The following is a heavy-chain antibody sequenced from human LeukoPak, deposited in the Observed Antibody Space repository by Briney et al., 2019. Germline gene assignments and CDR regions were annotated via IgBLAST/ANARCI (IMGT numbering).Heavy chain of an antibody. CDR2: IYSGGST. V-gene: IGHV3-66*01. CDR3: ARVEGGYSSAGYYYYYMDV. D-gene: IGHD5-18*01. Sequence: GGSLRLSCAASGFTFSSYGMSWVRQAPGKGLEWVSVIYSGGSTYYADSVKGRFTISRDNSKNTLYLQMNSLRAEDTAVYYCARVEGGYSSAGYYYYYMDVWGKGTTVTISS. J-gene: IGHJ6*03. CDR1: GFTFSSYG.